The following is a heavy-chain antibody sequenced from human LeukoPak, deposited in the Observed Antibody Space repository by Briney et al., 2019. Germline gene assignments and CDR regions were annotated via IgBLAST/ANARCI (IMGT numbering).Heavy chain of an antibody. D-gene: IGHD4-17*01. CDR3: AGGATHSDYDSPLDY. J-gene: IGHJ4*02. CDR2: ISGNGGST. Sequence: GGSLRLSCAASGFTFSAYSMNWVRQAPGKGLEYVSVISGNGGSTYYANSVMGRFTISRDNSKNTLYLQMGSLRAEDMAVYYCAGGATHSDYDSPLDYWGQGTLVTVSS. CDR1: GFTFSAYS. V-gene: IGHV3-64*01.